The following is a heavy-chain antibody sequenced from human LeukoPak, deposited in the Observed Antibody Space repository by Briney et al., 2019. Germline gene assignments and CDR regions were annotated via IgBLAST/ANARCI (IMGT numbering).Heavy chain of an antibody. Sequence: GGSLRLSCAASVFTFSTYDMHWVRQAPGEGLEWVALISYDGSHKYYADSVKGRFTISRDDSKNTLYLQMNSLRADDTAVYYCAKDRDSSGGVYWGQGTLVTVSS. CDR1: VFTFSTYD. J-gene: IGHJ4*02. CDR3: AKDRDSSGGVY. V-gene: IGHV3-30*18. D-gene: IGHD3-22*01. CDR2: ISYDGSHK.